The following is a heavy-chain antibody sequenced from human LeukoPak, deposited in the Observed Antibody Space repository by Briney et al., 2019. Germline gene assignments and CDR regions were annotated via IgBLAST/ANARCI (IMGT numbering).Heavy chain of an antibody. CDR1: GGTFSSYA. CDR2: IIPIFGIA. J-gene: IGHJ4*02. CDR3: ARDRGKYPEGYFDY. V-gene: IGHV1-69*04. D-gene: IGHD2-2*02. Sequence: ASVKVSCKASGGTFSSYAISWVRQAPGQGLEWMGRIIPIFGIANYAQKFQGRVTITAGKSTSAAYMELSSLRSEDTAVYYCARDRGKYPEGYFDYWGQGTLVTVSS.